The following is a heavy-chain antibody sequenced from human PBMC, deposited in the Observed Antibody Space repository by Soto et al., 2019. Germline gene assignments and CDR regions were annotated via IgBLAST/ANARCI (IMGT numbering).Heavy chain of an antibody. D-gene: IGHD5-12*01. J-gene: IGHJ3*02. CDR2: IYHSGNT. Sequence: SETLSLTCAVSGYSISSGYYWGWIRQPPGKGLEWIGSIYHSGNTYYNPSLKSRVTISLDTSKTQFSLKLSSVTAADTAVYYCARGADIEATTGDAFDIWGQGTMVTVSS. CDR1: GYSISSGYY. CDR3: ARGADIEATTGDAFDI. V-gene: IGHV4-38-2*01.